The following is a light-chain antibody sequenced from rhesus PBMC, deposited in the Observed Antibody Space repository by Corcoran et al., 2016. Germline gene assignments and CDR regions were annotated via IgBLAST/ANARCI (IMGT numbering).Light chain of an antibody. CDR2: RAS. Sequence: DIQMTQSPSSLSASVGDRVTLSCRASQGISNWLAWYQQKPGKAPNLLTYRASNLAAGVPSRFSGCGSGTDFTLPISSLQSENIATYYCQQHDHFPYSFGQGAKVEI. J-gene: IGKJ2*01. CDR1: QGISNW. CDR3: QQHDHFPYS. V-gene: IGKV1-69*01.